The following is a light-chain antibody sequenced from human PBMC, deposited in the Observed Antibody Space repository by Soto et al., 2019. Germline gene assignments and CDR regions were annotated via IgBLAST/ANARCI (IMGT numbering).Light chain of an antibody. V-gene: IGKV3-20*01. J-gene: IGKJ2*01. CDR1: QSVSSSY. CDR3: QQYGSSLYT. Sequence: EIVLTQSPGTLSLSPGERATLSCRASQSVSSSYLAWYQQKPGQAPRLLIYGASSRATGIPDRFSGSGSGTDFTLIISRLAPEDFAVYYCQQYGSSLYTFGQGTKLEIK. CDR2: GAS.